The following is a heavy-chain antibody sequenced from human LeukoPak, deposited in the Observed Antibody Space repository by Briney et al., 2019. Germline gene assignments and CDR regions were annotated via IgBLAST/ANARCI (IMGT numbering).Heavy chain of an antibody. CDR2: IYYSGST. J-gene: IGHJ4*02. CDR3: ARGPYSGYTLRPLDY. Sequence: PSETLSLTCTVSGGSISSYYRSWIRQPPGKGLEWIGYIYYSGSTNYNPSLKSRVTISVDTSKNQFSLKLSSVTAADTAVYYCARGPYSGYTLRPLDYWGQGTLVTVSS. V-gene: IGHV4-59*01. D-gene: IGHD5-12*01. CDR1: GGSISSYY.